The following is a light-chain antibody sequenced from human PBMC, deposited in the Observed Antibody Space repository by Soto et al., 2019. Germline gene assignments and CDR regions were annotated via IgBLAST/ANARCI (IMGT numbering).Light chain of an antibody. Sequence: VVLSQSPATLSSSPGETAPLSCRAWRSITTFLAWYQQKPGRAPSLLIFDASSRATGIPDRFSGSGAGTDFTLTISRLEPEDFAVYYCHQYGSSFWTFGQGTKVDIK. V-gene: IGKV3-20*01. CDR1: RSITTF. CDR2: DAS. J-gene: IGKJ1*01. CDR3: HQYGSSFWT.